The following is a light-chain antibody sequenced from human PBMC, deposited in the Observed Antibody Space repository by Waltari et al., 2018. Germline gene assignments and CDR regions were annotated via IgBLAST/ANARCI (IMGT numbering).Light chain of an antibody. Sequence: QSALTQPASVSGSPGQSITIPCTGTSNDVGGYTYVSWYQQHPGKAPKLMIYDVSNRPSGVSNRFSGSKSGNTASLTISRLQAEDEADYYCSSYTSSLTLVFGGGTKLTVL. CDR3: SSYTSSLTLV. V-gene: IGLV2-14*03. CDR1: SNDVGGYTY. CDR2: DVS. J-gene: IGLJ3*02.